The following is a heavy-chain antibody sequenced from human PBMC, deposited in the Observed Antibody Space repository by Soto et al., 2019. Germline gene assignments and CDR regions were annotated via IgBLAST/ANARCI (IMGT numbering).Heavy chain of an antibody. J-gene: IGHJ4*02. Sequence: QVQLVESGGGVVQPGRSLRLSCAASGFTFSVYGMHWVRQAPGKGLEWVGVVSNDGRNEHYADSVRGRFTVSRDNSKNTLYLQMNSLRAEDTAVYYCAKTITTSDDSTGRGALIDNWGQGALVPVSS. CDR1: GFTFSVYG. D-gene: IGHD3-3*01. CDR3: AKTITTSDDSTGRGALIDN. V-gene: IGHV3-30*18. CDR2: VSNDGRNE.